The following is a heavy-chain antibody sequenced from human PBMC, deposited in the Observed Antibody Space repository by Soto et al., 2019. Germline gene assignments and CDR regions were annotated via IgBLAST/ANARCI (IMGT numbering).Heavy chain of an antibody. J-gene: IGHJ4*02. D-gene: IGHD5-12*01. V-gene: IGHV3-23*01. CDR2: ISGSGGST. CDR3: AXSRNLAVRVATIYYFDY. CDR1: GFTFSSYA. Sequence: GGSLRLSCAASGFTFSSYAMSWVRQAPGKGLEWVSAISGSGGSTYYADSVKGRFTISRDNSKNTLYLQMNSLRAEDTAVYYCAXSRNLAVRVATIYYFDYWGQGTLVTVSS.